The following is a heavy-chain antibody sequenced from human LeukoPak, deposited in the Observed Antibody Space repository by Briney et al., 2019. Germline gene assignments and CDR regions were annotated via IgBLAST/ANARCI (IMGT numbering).Heavy chain of an antibody. CDR2: TYYRSKWYN. J-gene: IGHJ5*02. Sequence: ASQTLSHTCAISGDSVSSNSAAWNWIRQSPSRGLEWLGRTYYRSKWYNDYAVSVKSRITINPDTSKNQFSLQLNSVTPEDTAVYYCARDRRSSGWYWFDPWGQGTLVTVSS. D-gene: IGHD6-19*01. CDR1: GDSVSSNSAA. CDR3: ARDRRSSGWYWFDP. V-gene: IGHV6-1*01.